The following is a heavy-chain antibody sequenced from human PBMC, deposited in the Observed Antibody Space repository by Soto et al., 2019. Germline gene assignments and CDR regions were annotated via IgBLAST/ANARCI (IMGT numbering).Heavy chain of an antibody. V-gene: IGHV1-69*13. CDR3: AREQELGYQLPLLDYYYGMDV. CDR1: GSTFTSYG. D-gene: IGHD2-2*01. Sequence: SVKVSCKASGSTFTSYGFSWVRQAPGQGLEWMGGIIPIFGTANYAQKFQGRVTITADESTSTAYMELSSLRSEDTAVYYCAREQELGYQLPLLDYYYGMDVWGQGTTVTVSS. J-gene: IGHJ6*02. CDR2: IIPIFGTA.